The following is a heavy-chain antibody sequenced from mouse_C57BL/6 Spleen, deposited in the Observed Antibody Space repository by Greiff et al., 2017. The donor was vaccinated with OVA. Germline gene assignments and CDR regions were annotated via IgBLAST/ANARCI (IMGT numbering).Heavy chain of an antibody. Sequence: VQLQQSGAELVRPGASVTLSCKASGYTFTDYEMHWVKQTPVHGLEWIGAIDPETGGTAYNQKFKGKALLTADKSSSTAYMALRSLTSEDSPFYYCTRAPYYYGSSYWYFDVWGTGTTVTVSS. CDR2: IDPETGGT. D-gene: IGHD1-1*01. J-gene: IGHJ1*03. CDR1: GYTFTDYE. CDR3: TRAPYYYGSSYWYFDV. V-gene: IGHV1-15*01.